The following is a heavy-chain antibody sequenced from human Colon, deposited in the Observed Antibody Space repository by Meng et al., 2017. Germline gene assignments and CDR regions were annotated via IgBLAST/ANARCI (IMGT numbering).Heavy chain of an antibody. CDR1: GFTFSDYY. CDR2: ISGSGSSV. V-gene: IGHV3-11*01. J-gene: IGHJ4*02. D-gene: IGHD2-2*02. Sequence: QVDLVEFGGVLVKPGGVLRLFCAASGFTFSDYYLALVRQAPGKGLGWLSYISGSGSSVYYADSVKGRITISRDNAKNSLYLQMNSLRAEDTAVYYCARGRYRSTHWGQGTLVTVSS. CDR3: ARGRYRSTH.